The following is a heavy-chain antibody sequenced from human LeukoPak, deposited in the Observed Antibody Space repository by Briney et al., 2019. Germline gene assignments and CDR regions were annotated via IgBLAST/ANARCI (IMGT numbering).Heavy chain of an antibody. CDR1: GFTFSSYW. CDR3: ARGGLLWFGELFGY. D-gene: IGHD3-10*01. Sequence: GGSLRLSCAASGFTFSSYWMGWVRQAPGKGLEWVANIKQDGSEKYYADSVKGRFTISRDNAKNSLYLQMNSLRAEDTAVYYCARGGLLWFGELFGYWGQGTLVTVSS. J-gene: IGHJ4*02. V-gene: IGHV3-7*03. CDR2: IKQDGSEK.